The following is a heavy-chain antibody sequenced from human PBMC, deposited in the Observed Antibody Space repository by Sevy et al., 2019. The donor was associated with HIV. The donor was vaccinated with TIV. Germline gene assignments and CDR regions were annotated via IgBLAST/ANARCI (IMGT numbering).Heavy chain of an antibody. CDR3: ARYDFWSGYPFDY. CDR1: GFTFSSYW. D-gene: IGHD3-3*01. CDR2: INSDGSST. Sequence: GGSLRLTCAASGFTFSSYWMHWVRQAPGKGLVWVSRINSDGSSTSYADSVKGRFTISRDNAKNTLYLQMNSLRAEDTAVYYCARYDFWSGYPFDYWSQGTLVTVS. V-gene: IGHV3-74*01. J-gene: IGHJ4*02.